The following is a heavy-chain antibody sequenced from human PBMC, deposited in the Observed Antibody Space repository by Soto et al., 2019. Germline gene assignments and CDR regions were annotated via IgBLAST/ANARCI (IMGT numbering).Heavy chain of an antibody. CDR1: GYTFTGYY. CDR2: INPNSGGT. V-gene: IGHV1-2*04. D-gene: IGHD6-13*01. Sequence: ASVKVSCKASGYTFTGYYMHLVRQAPGQGLEWMGWINPNSGGTNYAQKFQGWVTMTRDTSISTAYMELSRLRSDDTAVYYCARAPSGRSSWYWFDPWGQGTLVTVSS. CDR3: ARAPSGRSSWYWFDP. J-gene: IGHJ5*02.